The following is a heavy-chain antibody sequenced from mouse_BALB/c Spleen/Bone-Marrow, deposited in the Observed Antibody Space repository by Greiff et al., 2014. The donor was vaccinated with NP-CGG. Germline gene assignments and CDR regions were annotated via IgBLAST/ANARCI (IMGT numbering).Heavy chain of an antibody. J-gene: IGHJ1*01. D-gene: IGHD1-1*01. CDR2: INPYNGGT. CDR1: GYSFTGYT. V-gene: IGHV1-26*01. Sequence: EVQLQQSGPELVKPGASMKISCKASGYSFTGYTMNWVKQSHGKSLEWTGLINPYNGGTTYNQKFKGKATLTVDKSSSTAYMELLSLTSEDSAVYYCASYFGSSCYFDVWGAGTTVTVSS. CDR3: ASYFGSSCYFDV.